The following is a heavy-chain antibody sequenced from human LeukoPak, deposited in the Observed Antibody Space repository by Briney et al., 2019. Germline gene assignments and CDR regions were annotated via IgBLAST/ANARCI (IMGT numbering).Heavy chain of an antibody. CDR3: ARQIVGATNRFDY. Sequence: SETLSLTCTVSGGSISNSSYYWGWIRQPPGEGLEWIGSIYYSGSTYYNPSLKSRVTISVDPSKNQFSLKLSSATAANTAVCYCARQIVGATNRFDYWGQGTLVTVSS. CDR2: IYYSGST. J-gene: IGHJ4*02. CDR1: GGSISNSSYY. V-gene: IGHV4-39*01. D-gene: IGHD1-26*01.